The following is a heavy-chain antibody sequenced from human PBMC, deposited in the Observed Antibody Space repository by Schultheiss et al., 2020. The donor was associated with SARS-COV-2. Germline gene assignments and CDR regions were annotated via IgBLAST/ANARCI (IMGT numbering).Heavy chain of an antibody. CDR3: AKSRPRVVPAAMDY. CDR1: GFTFDDYA. D-gene: IGHD2-2*01. J-gene: IGHJ4*02. CDR2: ISGSGGST. V-gene: IGHV3-23*01. Sequence: GGSLRLSCAASGFTFDDYAMHWVRQAPGKGLEWVSAISGSGGSTYYADSVKGRFTISRDNSKNTLYLQMNSLRAEDTAVYYCAKSRPRVVPAAMDYWGQGTLVTVSS.